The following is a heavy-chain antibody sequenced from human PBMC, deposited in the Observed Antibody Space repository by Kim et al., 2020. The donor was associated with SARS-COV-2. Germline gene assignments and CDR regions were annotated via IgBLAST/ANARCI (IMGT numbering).Heavy chain of an antibody. J-gene: IGHJ6*02. Sequence: ASVKVSCKASGYTFTSYDINWVRQATGQGLEWMGWMNPNSGNTGYAQKFQGRVTMTRNTSISTAYMDLSSLRSEDTAVYYCARGRGLYYYYGMDVWGQGTTVTVSS. CDR1: GYTFTSYD. V-gene: IGHV1-8*01. D-gene: IGHD3-10*01. CDR3: ARGRGLYYYYGMDV. CDR2: MNPNSGNT.